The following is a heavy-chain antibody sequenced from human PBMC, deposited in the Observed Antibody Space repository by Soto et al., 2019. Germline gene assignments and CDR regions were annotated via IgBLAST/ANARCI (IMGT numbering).Heavy chain of an antibody. Sequence: GGSLRLSCAASGFTFSSYWMSWVRQAPGKGLEWVANIKQDGSEKYYVDSVKGRFTISRDNAKNSLYLQMNSLRAEDTAVYYCARIAAAGELYYYYYMDVWGKGTTVTVSS. V-gene: IGHV3-7*01. CDR1: GFTFSSYW. CDR3: ARIAAAGELYYYYYMDV. J-gene: IGHJ6*03. D-gene: IGHD6-13*01. CDR2: IKQDGSEK.